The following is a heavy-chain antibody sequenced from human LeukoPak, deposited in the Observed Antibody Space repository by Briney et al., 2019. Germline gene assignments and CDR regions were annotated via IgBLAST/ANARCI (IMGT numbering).Heavy chain of an antibody. CDR3: ARDRGYSYGWFSPDAFDI. CDR2: IYTSGST. CDR1: GGPISSYY. J-gene: IGHJ3*02. D-gene: IGHD5-18*01. V-gene: IGHV4-4*07. Sequence: PSETLSLTCTVSGGPISSYYWSWIRQPAGKGLEWIGRIYTSGSTNYNPSLKSRVTMSVDTSKNQFSLKLSSVTAADTAVYYCARDRGYSYGWFSPDAFDIWGQGTMVTVSS.